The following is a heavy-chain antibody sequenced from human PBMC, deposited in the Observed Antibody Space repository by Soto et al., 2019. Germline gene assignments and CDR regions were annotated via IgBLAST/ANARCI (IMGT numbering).Heavy chain of an antibody. J-gene: IGHJ4*02. CDR3: TRDGLRFLEWIFDY. CDR1: GFTFCDYA. D-gene: IGHD3-3*01. V-gene: IGHV3-49*03. CDR2: IRSKAYGGTT. Sequence: PGGSLRLSCTASGFTFCDYAMSWFRQAPGKGLEWVGFIRSKAYGGTTEYAASVKGRFTISRDDSKSIAYLQMNSLKTEDTAVYYCTRDGLRFLEWIFDYWGQGTLVTVSS.